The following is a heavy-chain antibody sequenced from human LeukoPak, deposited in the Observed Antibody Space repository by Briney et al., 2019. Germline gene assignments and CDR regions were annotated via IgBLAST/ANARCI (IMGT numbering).Heavy chain of an antibody. Sequence: PGGSLRLSCSAPGFTFSTYGMTWVRQAPGKGLEWVSCIEASGGSTYYADSVKGRFTISRDNSKSTLYLQMNSLRAEDTALYYCARHSNGGDCSGGSCYVFDYWGQGTLVTASS. CDR3: ARHSNGGDCSGGSCYVFDY. V-gene: IGHV3-23*01. CDR1: GFTFSTYG. D-gene: IGHD2-15*01. CDR2: IEASGGST. J-gene: IGHJ4*02.